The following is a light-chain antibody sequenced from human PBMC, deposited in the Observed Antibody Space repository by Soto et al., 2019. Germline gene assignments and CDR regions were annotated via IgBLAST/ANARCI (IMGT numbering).Light chain of an antibody. J-gene: IGLJ2*01. V-gene: IGLV2-8*01. CDR1: RSDVGGYNY. Sequence: QSALTQPPSASGSPGQSVTISCTGTRSDVGGYNYVTWYQQHPGKAPKVMIYEVSKRPSGVPDRFSGSKSGNTASLTVSGLQAEDEADYYCSSYAGSNNVVFGGGTKLTVL. CDR2: EVS. CDR3: SSYAGSNNVV.